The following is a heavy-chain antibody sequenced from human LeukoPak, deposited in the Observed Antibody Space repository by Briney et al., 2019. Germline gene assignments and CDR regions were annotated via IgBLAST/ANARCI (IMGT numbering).Heavy chain of an antibody. CDR1: GFTFRNYE. D-gene: IGHD3-22*01. CDR3: ARDSHKFDSSGYYPDAFDI. J-gene: IGHJ3*02. Sequence: PGGSVRLSCAASGFTFRNYEINWVRQAPGKGLEWISYMSSCGNTRYYADSVKGRFTISRDNAKNSVHLQMHSLRAEDTAVYYCARDSHKFDSSGYYPDAFDIWGQGTMVTVST. CDR2: MSSCGNTR. V-gene: IGHV3-48*03.